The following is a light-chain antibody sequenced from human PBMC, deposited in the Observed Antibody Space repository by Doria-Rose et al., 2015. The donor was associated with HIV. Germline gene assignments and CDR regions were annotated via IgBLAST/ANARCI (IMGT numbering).Light chain of an antibody. CDR1: QSLLYTSKNY. CDR3: QQYYDTPS. CDR2: WAS. Sequence: VLTQSPESLGMSLGERATLNCKSNQSLLYTSKNYLAWYQQKPGQPPKLLIYWASTRQSGVPARFSGSSSVTDFTLTISSLEAEDVAVYYCQQYYDTPSFGPGTTVDIK. J-gene: IGKJ3*01. V-gene: IGKV4-1*01.